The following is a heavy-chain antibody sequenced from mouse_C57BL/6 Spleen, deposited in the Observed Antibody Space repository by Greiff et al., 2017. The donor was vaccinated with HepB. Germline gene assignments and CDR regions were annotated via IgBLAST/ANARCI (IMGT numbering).Heavy chain of an antibody. CDR3: ARHEGKSNYYGSSYNAMDY. Sequence: QVQLQQSGAELVKPGASVKLSCKASGYTFTEYTIHWVKQRSGQGLEWIGWFYPGSGSIKYNEKFKDKATLTADKSSSTVYMELSRLTSEDSAVYFCARHEGKSNYYGSSYNAMDYWGQGTSVTVSS. CDR1: GYTFTEYT. CDR2: FYPGSGSI. V-gene: IGHV1-62-2*01. D-gene: IGHD1-1*01. J-gene: IGHJ4*01.